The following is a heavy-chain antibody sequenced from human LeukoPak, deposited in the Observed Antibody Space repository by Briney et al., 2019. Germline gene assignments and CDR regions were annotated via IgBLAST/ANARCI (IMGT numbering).Heavy chain of an antibody. D-gene: IGHD5-12*01. CDR3: ARVATTTNPPQRPFDY. J-gene: IGHJ4*02. Sequence: PLETLSLTCAVSGYSISSGDYWGWIRQPPGKGLEWIGSIYYSGSTYYNPSLKSRVTISVDTSKNQFSLKLSSVTAADTAVYYCARVATTTNPPQRPFDYWGQGTLVTVSS. CDR1: GYSISSGDY. V-gene: IGHV4-38-2*01. CDR2: IYYSGST.